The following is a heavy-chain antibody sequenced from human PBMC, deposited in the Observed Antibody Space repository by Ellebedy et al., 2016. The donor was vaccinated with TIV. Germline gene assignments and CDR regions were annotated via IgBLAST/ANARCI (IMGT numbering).Heavy chain of an antibody. Sequence: GESLKISCAASGFMFRSYDMAWVRQAPGKGLEWVSSVSSFGDKTYYRDSVKGRLTIFKDNSKNMVFLQMNSLRTEDTAVYYCARCIVAYYFGMDVWGQGTTVTVSS. CDR1: GFMFRSYD. D-gene: IGHD2-8*01. V-gene: IGHV3-23*01. J-gene: IGHJ6*02. CDR2: VSSFGDKT. CDR3: ARCIVAYYFGMDV.